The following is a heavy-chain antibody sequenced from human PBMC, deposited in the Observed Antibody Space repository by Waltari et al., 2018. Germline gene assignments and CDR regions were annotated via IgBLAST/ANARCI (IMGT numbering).Heavy chain of an antibody. Sequence: QVQLQESGPGLVKPSQTLSLTCTVSGGSLSSGGYYWRWIRPHPGKGLEWIGYIYYSGSTYYNPSLKSRVTISVDTSKNQFSLKLSSVTAADTAVYYCAREAGTYYYYYMDVWGKGTTVTVSS. CDR2: IYYSGST. D-gene: IGHD1-1*01. V-gene: IGHV4-31*03. CDR1: GGSLSSGGYY. CDR3: AREAGTYYYYYMDV. J-gene: IGHJ6*03.